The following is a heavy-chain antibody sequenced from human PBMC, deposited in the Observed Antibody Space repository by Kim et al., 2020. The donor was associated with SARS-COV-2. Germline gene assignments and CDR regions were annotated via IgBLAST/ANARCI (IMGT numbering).Heavy chain of an antibody. Sequence: SETLSLTCTVSGGSISSYYWSWIRQPPGKGLEWIGYIYYSGSTNYNPYLKSRVTISVDTSKNQFSLKLSSVTAADTAVYYCARQGRWYHFDYWGQGTLVT. V-gene: IGHV4-59*08. CDR3: ARQGRWYHFDY. J-gene: IGHJ4*02. CDR1: GGSISSYY. CDR2: IYYSGST. D-gene: IGHD6-13*01.